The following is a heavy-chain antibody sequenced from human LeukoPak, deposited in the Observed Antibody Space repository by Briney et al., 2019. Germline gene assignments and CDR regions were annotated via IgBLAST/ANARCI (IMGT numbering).Heavy chain of an antibody. V-gene: IGHV3-30*04. CDR1: GFTFSSYA. CDR3: AKAPAMVAYYFDY. CDR2: ISYDGSNK. D-gene: IGHD5-18*01. J-gene: IGHJ4*02. Sequence: GRSLRLSCAASGFTFSSYAMHWVRQAPGKGLEWVAVISYDGSNKYYADSVKGRFTISRDNSKNTLYLQMNSLRAEDTAVYYCAKAPAMVAYYFDYWGQGTLVTVSS.